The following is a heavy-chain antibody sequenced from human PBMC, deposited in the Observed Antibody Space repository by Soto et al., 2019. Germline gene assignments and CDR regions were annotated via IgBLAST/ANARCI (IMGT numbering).Heavy chain of an antibody. CDR3: AKDPGSSGWYYFDY. CDR2: IYSGGST. D-gene: IGHD6-19*01. CDR1: GFTVSSNY. V-gene: IGHV3-53*01. J-gene: IGHJ4*02. Sequence: GGSLRLSCAASGFTVSSNYMSWVRQAPGKGLEWVSVIYSGGSTYYADSVKGRFTISRDNSKNTLYLQMNSLRAEDTAVYYCAKDPGSSGWYYFDYWGQGTLVTVSS.